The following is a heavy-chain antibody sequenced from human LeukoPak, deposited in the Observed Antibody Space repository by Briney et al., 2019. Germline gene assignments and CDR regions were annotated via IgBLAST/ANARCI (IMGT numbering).Heavy chain of an antibody. CDR2: INPNSGLT. CDR1: GYIFTDYY. Sequence: ASVKVSCKASGYIFTDYYLHWVRQAPGQGLEWMGWINPNSGLTNYAKRFQHRVTMTADTSVSTAYMQLTRLTSDDSAVYFCARDIVVVPAVEAEDCWGQGTLVTVTS. D-gene: IGHD2-21*01. J-gene: IGHJ4*02. V-gene: IGHV1-2*02. CDR3: ARDIVVVPAVEAEDC.